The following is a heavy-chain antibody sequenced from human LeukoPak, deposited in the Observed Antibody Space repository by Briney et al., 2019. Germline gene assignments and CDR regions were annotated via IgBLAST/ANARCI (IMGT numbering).Heavy chain of an antibody. J-gene: IGHJ4*02. CDR1: EFSVGSNY. CDR3: ARDLVEYCSGGSCTRYDY. V-gene: IGHV3-66*01. Sequence: GGSLRLSCAASEFSVGSNYMTWVRQAPGKGLEWVSLIYSGGSTYYADSVKGRFTISRDNSKNTLYLQMNSLRAEDTAVYYCARDLVEYCSGGSCTRYDYWGQGTLVTVSS. D-gene: IGHD2-15*01. CDR2: IYSGGST.